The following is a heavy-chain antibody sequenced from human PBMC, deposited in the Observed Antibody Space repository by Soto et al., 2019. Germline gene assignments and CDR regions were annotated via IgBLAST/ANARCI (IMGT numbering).Heavy chain of an antibody. J-gene: IGHJ4*02. CDR1: GYRFIDFF. CDR3: ARDNSGANFGY. CDR2: INPENGDT. D-gene: IGHD2-15*01. V-gene: IGHV1-2*02. Sequence: QVQLLQSGAEVKKPGASVKVSCKASGYRFIDFFLPWVRQAPGQGLEWMGWINPENGDTKYAQKFQDRVTMTRDTSISVAYMDLSGLNSGDTAVYYCARDNSGANFGYWGQGALVTVS.